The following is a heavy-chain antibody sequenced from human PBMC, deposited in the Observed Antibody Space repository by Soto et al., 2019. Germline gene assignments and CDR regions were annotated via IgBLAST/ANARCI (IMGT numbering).Heavy chain of an antibody. J-gene: IGHJ6*02. Sequence: GGSLRLSCAASGFTFSSYAMHWVRQAPGKGLEWVAVISYDGSNKYYADSVKGRFTISRDNSKNTLYLQMNSLRAEDTAVYYCARDGRNYHGITMIVVVSTPPYYYYGMDVWGQGTTVTVSS. D-gene: IGHD3-22*01. CDR2: ISYDGSNK. CDR1: GFTFSSYA. V-gene: IGHV3-30-3*01. CDR3: ARDGRNYHGITMIVVVSTPPYYYYGMDV.